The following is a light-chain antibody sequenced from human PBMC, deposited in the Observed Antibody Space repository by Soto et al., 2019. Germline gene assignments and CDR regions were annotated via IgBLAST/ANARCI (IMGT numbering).Light chain of an antibody. J-gene: IGLJ3*02. CDR1: SSNIGADYD. Sequence: QSVLTQPPSVSGAPGQRVTISCTGSSSNIGADYDVRWYQQLPGTAPKLVIFGNTNRPSGVPDRFSASKAGASASLAIAGLQAEDEADYYCQSYDSSLSGWVFGGGTKVT. CDR2: GNT. CDR3: QSYDSSLSGWV. V-gene: IGLV1-40*01.